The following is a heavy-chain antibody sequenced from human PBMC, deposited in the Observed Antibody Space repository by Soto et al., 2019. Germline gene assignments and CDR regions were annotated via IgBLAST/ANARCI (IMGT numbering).Heavy chain of an antibody. D-gene: IGHD3-9*01. Sequence: EVQLVESGGGLVQPGRSLRLSCAASGFTFDAYAMHWVRQAPGKGLAWVSGISWNSGSIGYADSVKGRFTISRDNAKNSLYLQMNSLRAEDTALYYCAKDMDVLRYFDWATPGGFDYWGQGTLVTVSS. J-gene: IGHJ4*02. V-gene: IGHV3-9*01. CDR1: GFTFDAYA. CDR2: ISWNSGSI. CDR3: AKDMDVLRYFDWATPGGFDY.